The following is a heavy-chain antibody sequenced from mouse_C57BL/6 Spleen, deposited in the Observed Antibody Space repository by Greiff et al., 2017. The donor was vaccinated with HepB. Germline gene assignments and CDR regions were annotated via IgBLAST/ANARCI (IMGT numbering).Heavy chain of an antibody. CDR2: INPNNGGT. J-gene: IGHJ2*01. D-gene: IGHD2-5*01. V-gene: IGHV1-26*01. CDR1: GYTFTDYY. Sequence: VQLQQSGPELVKPGASVKISCKASGYTFTDYYMNWVKQSHGKSLEWIGDINPNNGGTSYNQKFKGKATLTVDKSSSTAYMELRSLTSEDSAVYYCATAYYSKGYYFDYWGQGTTLTVSS. CDR3: ATAYYSKGYYFDY.